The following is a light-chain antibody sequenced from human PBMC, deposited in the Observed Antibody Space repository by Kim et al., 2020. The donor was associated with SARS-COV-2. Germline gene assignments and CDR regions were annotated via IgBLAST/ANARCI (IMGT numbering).Light chain of an antibody. J-gene: IGLJ1*01. CDR1: SSDVGGYNY. V-gene: IGLV2-14*03. CDR3: NSYTSSSTRV. Sequence: GQSLANSCTGTSSDVGGYNYVSWYQQHPGKAPKLMIYDVSNRPSGVSTRFSGSKSGNTASLTISGLQAEDEADYYCNSYTSSSTRVFGTGTKVTVL. CDR2: DVS.